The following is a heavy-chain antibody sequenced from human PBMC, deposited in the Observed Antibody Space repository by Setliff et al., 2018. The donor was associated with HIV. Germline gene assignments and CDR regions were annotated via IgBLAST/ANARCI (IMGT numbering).Heavy chain of an antibody. CDR1: GFTFSSYA. Sequence: PWGSLRLSCAASGFTFSSYAMSWVRQAPGKGLEWVSAISGSGGSTYYSDSVKGRFTITRDNSKTTLYLQMNSLRVEDTAVYYCAKVSTAGCTGGNCYSGDYWGQGTLVTVSS. J-gene: IGHJ4*02. CDR2: ISGSGGST. V-gene: IGHV3-23*01. CDR3: AKVSTAGCTGGNCYSGDY. D-gene: IGHD2-15*01.